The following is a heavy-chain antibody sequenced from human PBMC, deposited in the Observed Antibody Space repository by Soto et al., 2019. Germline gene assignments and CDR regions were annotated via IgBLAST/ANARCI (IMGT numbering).Heavy chain of an antibody. CDR2: INHSGST. D-gene: IGHD6-13*01. Sequence: SDTLSLTCAVYGGSFSVYYWSWIRQPPGKGLEWIGEINHSGSTNYNPSLKSRVTISVDTSKNQFSLKLSSVTAADTAVCYCARGRYSSSWYRAEYFQHWGQGTLVTVSS. V-gene: IGHV4-34*01. CDR1: GGSFSVYY. J-gene: IGHJ1*01. CDR3: ARGRYSSSWYRAEYFQH.